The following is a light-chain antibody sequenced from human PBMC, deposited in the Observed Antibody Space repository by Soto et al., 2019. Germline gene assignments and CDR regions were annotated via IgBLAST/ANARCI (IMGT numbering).Light chain of an antibody. CDR2: DAS. V-gene: IGKV1-5*01. J-gene: IGKJ1*01. CDR1: QSISSW. Sequence: DIQMTQYPSTLSASVGDRVTITCRASQSISSWLAWYQQKPGKAPKLLIYDASSLESGVPSRFSVSGSGTEFTLTISSLQPDDLATYYCQHYNSYSEAFGQGTKVDIK. CDR3: QHYNSYSEA.